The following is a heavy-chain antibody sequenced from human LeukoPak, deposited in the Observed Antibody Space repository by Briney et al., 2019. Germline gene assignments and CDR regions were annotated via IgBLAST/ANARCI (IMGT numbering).Heavy chain of an antibody. D-gene: IGHD1-1*01. CDR2: IKANSGGT. Sequence: ASVKVSCKASGYTITAYYIHWVRQAPGQGLEWMGLIKANSGGTIYAQMFQGRVTMTRDTSISTAHMELSRLTSDDTAVYYCARVDGSAATGGDWGQGTLVTVSS. J-gene: IGHJ4*02. CDR3: ARVDGSAATGGD. V-gene: IGHV1-2*02. CDR1: GYTITAYY.